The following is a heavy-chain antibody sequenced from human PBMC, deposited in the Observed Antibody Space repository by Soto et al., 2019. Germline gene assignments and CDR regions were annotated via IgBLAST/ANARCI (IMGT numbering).Heavy chain of an antibody. V-gene: IGHV4-30-4*01. CDR1: GGSISSGDFC. CDR2: IYYSGST. D-gene: IGHD3-10*01. CDR3: ARGGGVRSNRFDP. J-gene: IGHJ5*02. Sequence: QVQLQESGPGLVKPSQTLSLTCTVSGGSISSGDFCWSWIRQPPGKGLEWIGYIYYSGSTYYNPSLTSRVTLSVDPSKNPFSLKLSSVTAADTAVYFCARGGGVRSNRFDPWGQGTLVTVSS.